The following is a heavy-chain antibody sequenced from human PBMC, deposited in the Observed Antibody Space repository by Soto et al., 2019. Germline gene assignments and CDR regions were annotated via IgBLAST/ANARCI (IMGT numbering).Heavy chain of an antibody. CDR2: VYDSGST. V-gene: IGHV4-59*02. Sequence: NPSETLSLTCSVSGFSVSSTYWSWIRQSPGKGLEWIGYVYDSGSTNYSPSLKSRVTISVDTSKNQFFLRLRSVTAADTAVYYCGRIPYTSASFDYWGQGNLVTVSS. D-gene: IGHD3-16*01. CDR1: GFSVSSTY. CDR3: GRIPYTSASFDY. J-gene: IGHJ4*02.